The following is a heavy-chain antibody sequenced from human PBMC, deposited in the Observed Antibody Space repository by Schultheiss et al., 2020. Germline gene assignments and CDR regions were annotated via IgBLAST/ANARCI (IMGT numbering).Heavy chain of an antibody. CDR2: IWYDGSNK. CDR3: ARAKGSGSYPAGECDY. V-gene: IGHV3-33*01. D-gene: IGHD1-26*01. CDR1: GFTFSSYG. J-gene: IGHJ4*02. Sequence: GGSLRLSCAASGFTFSSYGMHWVRQAPGKGLEWVAVIWYDGSNKYYADSVKGRFTISRDNAKNSLYLQMNSLRAEDTAVYYCARAKGSGSYPAGECDYWGQGTLVTVSS.